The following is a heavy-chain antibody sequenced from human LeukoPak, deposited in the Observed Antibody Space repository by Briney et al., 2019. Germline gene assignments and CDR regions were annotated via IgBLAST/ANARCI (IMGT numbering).Heavy chain of an antibody. D-gene: IGHD7-27*01. CDR3: ARDLNGDIDY. CDR2: INPNSGGT. J-gene: IGHJ4*02. CDR1: GYTFTGYY. Sequence: SSVKVSCQASGYTFTGYYMHWVRQAPGQGLEWMGWINPNSGGTNYAQKFQGRVSMTRDTSISTAYMELSRLRSDDAAVYYCARDLNGDIDYWGQGTLVTVSS. V-gene: IGHV1-2*02.